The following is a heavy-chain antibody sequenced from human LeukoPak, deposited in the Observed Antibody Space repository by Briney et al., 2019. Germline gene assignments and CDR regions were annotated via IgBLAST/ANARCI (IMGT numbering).Heavy chain of an antibody. D-gene: IGHD1-26*01. J-gene: IGHJ4*02. Sequence: GGSLRLSCVASGLAFSNYAMGWLRQAPGKGLEWVSGISSSGSGTYYADSVKGRFTISRDNSKNTLHLQMNSLRAEDTAVYYCAKSSYSGSYYCWDYWGQGTLVTVSS. CDR1: GLAFSNYA. CDR3: AKSSYSGSYYCWDY. V-gene: IGHV3-23*01. CDR2: ISSSGSGT.